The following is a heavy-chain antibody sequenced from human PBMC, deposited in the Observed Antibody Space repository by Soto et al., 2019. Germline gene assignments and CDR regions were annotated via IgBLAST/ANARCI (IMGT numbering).Heavy chain of an antibody. V-gene: IGHV1-69*13. CDR2: IIPIFGTA. Sequence: SVKVSCKASGGTFSSYAISWVRQAPGQGLEWMGGIIPIFGTANYAQKFQGRVTITADESTRTAYMKLSSLRSEDTAVYYCARVDTAMVKRLDTPHHYYYYGMDVWRQGTTVTVSS. CDR1: GGTFSSYA. CDR3: ARVDTAMVKRLDTPHHYYYYGMDV. D-gene: IGHD5-18*01. J-gene: IGHJ6*02.